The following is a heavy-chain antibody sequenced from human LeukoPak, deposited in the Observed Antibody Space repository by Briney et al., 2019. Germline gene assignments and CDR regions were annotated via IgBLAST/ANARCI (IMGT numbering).Heavy chain of an antibody. Sequence: ASVKVSCKVSGYTLTELSMHWVRQAPGIGLEWMGGFDPEDSETIYAQKFQGRVTMTEDTSTDTAYMELSSLRSEDTAVYYCATVRAFRQWLIPAFDYWGQGTLVTVSS. D-gene: IGHD6-19*01. CDR1: GYTLTELS. CDR3: ATVRAFRQWLIPAFDY. J-gene: IGHJ4*02. V-gene: IGHV1-24*01. CDR2: FDPEDSET.